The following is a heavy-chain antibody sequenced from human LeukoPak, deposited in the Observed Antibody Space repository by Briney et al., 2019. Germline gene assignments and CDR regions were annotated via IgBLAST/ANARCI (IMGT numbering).Heavy chain of an antibody. Sequence: PSETLSLTCTVSGGSIGLYHWSWIRQPPGKGPEWIGYIYYNGSTKYNPSLKSRLTMSVDTSKKQFSLNMTSMTAADTAVYYCARDRAAGSDWLDPWGQGTLVTVSS. V-gene: IGHV4-59*01. D-gene: IGHD3-10*01. J-gene: IGHJ5*02. CDR3: ARDRAAGSDWLDP. CDR1: GGSIGLYH. CDR2: IYYNGST.